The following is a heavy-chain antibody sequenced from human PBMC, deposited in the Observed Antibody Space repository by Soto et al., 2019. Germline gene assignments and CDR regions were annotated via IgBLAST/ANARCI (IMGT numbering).Heavy chain of an antibody. J-gene: IGHJ4*02. CDR2: ISSSGSTI. Sequence: PGGSLRLSCAASGFTFSSYEMNWVRQAPGKGLEWVSYISSSGSTIYYADSVKGRFTISRDNAKNSLYLQMNSLRAEDTAVYYCARGYRRIVVVTAVDYWGQGTLVTVSS. D-gene: IGHD2-21*02. CDR1: GFTFSSYE. V-gene: IGHV3-48*03. CDR3: ARGYRRIVVVTAVDY.